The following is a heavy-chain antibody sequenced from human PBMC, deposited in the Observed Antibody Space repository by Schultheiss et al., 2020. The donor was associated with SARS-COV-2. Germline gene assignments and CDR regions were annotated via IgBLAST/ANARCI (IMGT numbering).Heavy chain of an antibody. J-gene: IGHJ4*02. CDR2: IYHSVST. V-gene: IGHV4-4*02. CDR1: GGSISSGNW. D-gene: IGHD3-10*01. Sequence: SETLSLTCAVSGGSISSGNWWSWVRQPPGKGLEWIGEIYHSVSTNYNPSLKSRVTISLDTSRKQFSLKMKSVTAADTAMYYCARGDYNFGSGFYYDYWGQGSLVTVSS. CDR3: ARGDYNFGSGFYYDY.